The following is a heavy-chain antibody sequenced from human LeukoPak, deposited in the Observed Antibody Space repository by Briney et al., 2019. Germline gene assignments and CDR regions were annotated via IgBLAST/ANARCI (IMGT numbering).Heavy chain of an antibody. J-gene: IGHJ4*02. V-gene: IGHV3-48*02. D-gene: IGHD1-26*01. CDR2: ISRGESTI. CDR1: GFTFSRYS. CDR3: ARVDWELIDGDFDY. Sequence: GGSLRLSCAASGFTFSRYSMTWVRQAPGKGLEWDSYISRGESTIFYADSVMGRFTISRDNAKNSLYLEMNSLRDEDTAVYYCARVDWELIDGDFDYWGQGTLVAVSS.